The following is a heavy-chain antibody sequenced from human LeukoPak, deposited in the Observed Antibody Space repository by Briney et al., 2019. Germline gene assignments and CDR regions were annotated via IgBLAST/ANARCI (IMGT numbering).Heavy chain of an antibody. CDR2: IYYSGST. Sequence: SETLSLTCTVSGGSISDIINYWGWIRQPPGKGLEWIGSIYYSGSTSYNPSLKSRVTIPVDTSKNQFFLKLSSVTAADTAVYYCASWRSEVRGAKVYNWFDPWGQGTLVTVSS. CDR3: ASWRSEVRGAKVYNWFDP. D-gene: IGHD3-10*01. J-gene: IGHJ5*02. CDR1: GGSISDIINY. V-gene: IGHV4-39*01.